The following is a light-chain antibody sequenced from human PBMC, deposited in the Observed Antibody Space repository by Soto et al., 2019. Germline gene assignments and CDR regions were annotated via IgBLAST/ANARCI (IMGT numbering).Light chain of an antibody. Sequence: ALTQPASVSGSPGQSITISCTGSSSDVGGYNYVSWYQQHPGKAPKLLIYEVSNRPSGVSNRFSGSKSGNTASLTISGLQAEDEADYYCSSYTSSSALYVFGTGTKVTV. CDR2: EVS. J-gene: IGLJ1*01. CDR3: SSYTSSSALYV. CDR1: SSDVGGYNY. V-gene: IGLV2-14*01.